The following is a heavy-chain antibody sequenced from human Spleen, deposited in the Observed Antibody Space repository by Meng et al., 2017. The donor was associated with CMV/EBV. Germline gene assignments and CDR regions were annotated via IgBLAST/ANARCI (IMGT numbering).Heavy chain of an antibody. Sequence: GGSLKISCAASGFTFSSYAMHWVRQAPGKGLEWVAVISYDGSNKYYADSVKGRFTISRDNSKNTLYLQMNSLRAEDTAVYYCARDLGRTYYDFWSGYYRRDDAFDIWGQGTMVTVSS. D-gene: IGHD3-3*01. CDR2: ISYDGSNK. CDR1: GFTFSSYA. V-gene: IGHV3-30-3*01. CDR3: ARDLGRTYYDFWSGYYRRDDAFDI. J-gene: IGHJ3*02.